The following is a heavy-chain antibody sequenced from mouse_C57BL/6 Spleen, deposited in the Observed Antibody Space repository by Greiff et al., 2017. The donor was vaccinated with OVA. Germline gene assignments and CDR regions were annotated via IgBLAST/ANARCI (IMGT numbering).Heavy chain of an antibody. CDR3: ARVTVVANYYAMDY. V-gene: IGHV14-3*01. J-gene: IGHJ4*01. CDR1: GFTIKNTY. Sequence: VQLQQSVAELVRPGASVKFSCTASGFTIKNTYMHWVKQRPEQGLERIGRIDPANGNTKYAPKFQGKATITADTSSNTAYLQLSSLASEDTAIYYCARVTVVANYYAMDYWGQGTSVTVSS. CDR2: IDPANGNT. D-gene: IGHD1-1*01.